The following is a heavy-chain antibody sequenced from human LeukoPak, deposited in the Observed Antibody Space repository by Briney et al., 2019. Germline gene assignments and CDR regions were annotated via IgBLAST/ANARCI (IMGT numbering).Heavy chain of an antibody. Sequence: PGGSLRVSCADSGFTFSTYAMSWVRQAPGKGLEWVSAISGSGGSTYYAGSVKGRFTISRDNSKNTLYLQMNSLRAEDTAVYYCAKGYYYDSSGYYNYWGQGTLVTVSS. J-gene: IGHJ4*02. CDR3: AKGYYYDSSGYYNY. CDR1: GFTFSTYA. V-gene: IGHV3-23*01. CDR2: ISGSGGST. D-gene: IGHD3-22*01.